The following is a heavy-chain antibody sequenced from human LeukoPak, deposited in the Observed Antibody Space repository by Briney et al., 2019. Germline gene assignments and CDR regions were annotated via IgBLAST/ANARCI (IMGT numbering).Heavy chain of an antibody. D-gene: IGHD6-19*01. CDR3: ARGTGYSSGWYYAYFDY. J-gene: IGHJ4*02. V-gene: IGHV1-69*05. CDR2: IIPIFGTA. Sequence: SVKVSCKASGGTFSSYAIRWVRQAPGQGLEWMGRIIPIFGTANYAQKFQGRVTITTDESTSTAYMELSSLRSEDSAVYYCARGTGYSSGWYYAYFDYWGQGTLVTVSS. CDR1: GGTFSSYA.